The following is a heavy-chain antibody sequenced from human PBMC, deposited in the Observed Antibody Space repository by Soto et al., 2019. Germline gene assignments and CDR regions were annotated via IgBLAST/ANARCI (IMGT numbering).Heavy chain of an antibody. V-gene: IGHV4-39*01. J-gene: IGHJ2*01. Sequence: QLQLQESGPGLVKPSETLSLTCTVSGGSISSSSYYWGWIRQPPGKGLEWIGSIYYSGSTYYNPSLKSRVTISVVRSKNQFSLKLSSVTAADTAVYYCARPDIVVVPAATSPRDWYFDLWGRGTLVTVSS. CDR3: ARPDIVVVPAATSPRDWYFDL. CDR2: IYYSGST. D-gene: IGHD2-2*01. CDR1: GGSISSSSYY.